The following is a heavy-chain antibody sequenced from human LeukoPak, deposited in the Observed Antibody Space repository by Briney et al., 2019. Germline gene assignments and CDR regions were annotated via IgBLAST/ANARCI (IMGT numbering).Heavy chain of an antibody. CDR3: ARDLPHDYGDYYYYYGMDV. Sequence: QPGRSLRLSCAASGFTFSSYAMHWVRQAPGKGLEWVALISYDGSNKYYADSVKGRFTISRDNSKNTLYLQMNSLRAEDTAVYYCARDLPHDYGDYYYYYGMDVWGQGTTVTVSS. J-gene: IGHJ6*02. CDR1: GFTFSSYA. V-gene: IGHV3-30*04. CDR2: ISYDGSNK. D-gene: IGHD4-17*01.